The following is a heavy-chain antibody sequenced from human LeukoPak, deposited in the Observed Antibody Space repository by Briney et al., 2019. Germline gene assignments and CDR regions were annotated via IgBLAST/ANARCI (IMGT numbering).Heavy chain of an antibody. CDR3: ARDRGYDLGDYRYYGMDV. D-gene: IGHD4-17*01. CDR2: IKQDGSEK. J-gene: IGHJ6*02. V-gene: IGHV3-7*01. CDR1: GFTFSSYW. Sequence: GGSLRLSCAASGFTFSSYWMSWVRQAPGKGLEWVANIKQDGSEKYYVDSVKGRFTISRDNAKNSLYLQMNSLRAEDTAVYYCARDRGYDLGDYRYYGMDVWGQGTTVTVSS.